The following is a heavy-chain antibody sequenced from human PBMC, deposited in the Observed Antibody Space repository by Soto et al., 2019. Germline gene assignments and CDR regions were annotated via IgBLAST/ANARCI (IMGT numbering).Heavy chain of an antibody. CDR1: GYTFTSYA. D-gene: IGHD2-2*01. Sequence: QVQLVQSGAEVKKPGASVKVSCKASGYTFTSYAMHWVRQAPGQRLEWMGWINAGNGNTKYSQKFQGRVTITRDTAASTAYMELSSLRSEDTAVYYCARSACSNTSCYYYYYGMDVWGQGTTVTVSS. V-gene: IGHV1-3*01. J-gene: IGHJ6*02. CDR2: INAGNGNT. CDR3: ARSACSNTSCYYYYYGMDV.